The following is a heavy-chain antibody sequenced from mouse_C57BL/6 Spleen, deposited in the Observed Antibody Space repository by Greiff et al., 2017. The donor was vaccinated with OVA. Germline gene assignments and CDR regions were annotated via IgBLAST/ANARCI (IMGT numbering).Heavy chain of an antibody. D-gene: IGHD2-1*01. Sequence: EVQGVESGGDLVKPGGSLKLSCAASGFTFSSYGMSWVRQTPDKRLEWVATISSGGSYTYYPDSVKGRFTISRDNAKNTLYLQMSSLKSEDTAMYYCARQRDGKGYFDVWGTGTTVTVSS. CDR3: ARQRDGKGYFDV. CDR2: ISSGGSYT. V-gene: IGHV5-6*01. J-gene: IGHJ1*03. CDR1: GFTFSSYG.